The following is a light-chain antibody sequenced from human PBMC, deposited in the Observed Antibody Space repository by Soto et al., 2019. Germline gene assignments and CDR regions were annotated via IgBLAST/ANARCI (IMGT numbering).Light chain of an antibody. Sequence: QSALTQPASVSGSPGQSITISCTGTSSDVGGYKYVSWYQQHPDKAPKLIIFEVSNRPSGISSRFSGYKSGNTASLTISGLKAEDEAYYYCASYTSSSTSVIFGRGTKLTVL. V-gene: IGLV2-14*01. CDR2: EVS. CDR1: SSDVGGYKY. J-gene: IGLJ2*01. CDR3: ASYTSSSTSVI.